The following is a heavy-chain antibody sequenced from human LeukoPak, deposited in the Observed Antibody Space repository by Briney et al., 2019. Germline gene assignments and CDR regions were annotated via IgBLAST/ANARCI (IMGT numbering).Heavy chain of an antibody. D-gene: IGHD6-13*01. J-gene: IGHJ4*02. CDR1: GYTFTGYY. Sequence: GASVKVSCKASGYTFTGYYMHWVRQAPGRGLEWMGWINPNSGGTNYAQKFQGRVTMTRDTSISTAYMELSRLRSDDTAVYYCARVPPSRSSSWSEFDYWGQGTLVTVSS. V-gene: IGHV1-2*02. CDR2: INPNSGGT. CDR3: ARVPPSRSSSWSEFDY.